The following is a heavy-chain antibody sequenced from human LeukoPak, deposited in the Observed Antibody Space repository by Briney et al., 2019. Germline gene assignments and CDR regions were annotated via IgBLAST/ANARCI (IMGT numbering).Heavy chain of an antibody. CDR2: ISWNSGSI. CDR3: AKDRMWIQLSGGYDY. D-gene: IGHD5-18*01. CDR1: GFTFDDYA. J-gene: IGHJ4*02. Sequence: PGRSLRLSCAASGFTFDDYAMHWVRQAPRKGLEGVSGISWNSGSIGYADSVKGRFTISRDNAKNSLYLQMNSLRAEDTALYYCAKDRMWIQLSGGYDYWGQGTLVTVSS. V-gene: IGHV3-9*01.